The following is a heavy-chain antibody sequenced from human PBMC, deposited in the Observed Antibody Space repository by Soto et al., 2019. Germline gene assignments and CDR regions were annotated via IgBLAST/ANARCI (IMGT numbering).Heavy chain of an antibody. J-gene: IGHJ5*02. V-gene: IGHV3-23*01. Sequence: EVQLLESGGGLVQPGESLRLSCAASGFTFSNYAMTWVRRAPGKGLELVSVITTSGDVTSYPDSVKGRFTISRYIPKNMLYLQLSSLRAAATATYYCAKAVNPGDDSGYVASWCQGILVTVSS. D-gene: IGHD3-22*01. CDR3: AKAVNPGDDSGYVAS. CDR2: ITTSGDVT. CDR1: GFTFSNYA.